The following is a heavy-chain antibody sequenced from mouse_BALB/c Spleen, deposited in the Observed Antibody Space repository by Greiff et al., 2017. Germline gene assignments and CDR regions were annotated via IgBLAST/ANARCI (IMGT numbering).Heavy chain of an antibody. CDR1: GYTFSSYW. CDR2: ILPGSGST. V-gene: IGHV1-9*01. Sequence: VKLMESGAELMKPGASVKISCKATGYTFSSYWIEWVKQRPGHGLEWIGEILPGSGSTNYNEKFKGKATFTADTSSNTAYMQLSSLTSEDSAVYYCARSTMITTDGSAWFAYWGQGTLVTVSA. D-gene: IGHD2-4*01. CDR3: ARSTMITTDGSAWFAY. J-gene: IGHJ3*01.